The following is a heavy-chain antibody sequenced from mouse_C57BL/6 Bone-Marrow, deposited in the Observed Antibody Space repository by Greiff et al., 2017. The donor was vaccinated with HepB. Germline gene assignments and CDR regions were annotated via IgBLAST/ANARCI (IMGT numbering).Heavy chain of an antibody. CDR1: GYTFTDYY. Sequence: EVQLQQSGPVLVKPGASVKMSCKASGYTFTDYYMNWVKQSHGKSLEWIGVINPYNGGTSYNQKFKGKATLTVDKSSSTAYMELNSLTSVDSAVYYCAKKLLYYFDYWGQGTTLTVSS. J-gene: IGHJ2*01. CDR2: INPYNGGT. CDR3: AKKLLYYFDY. V-gene: IGHV1-19*01. D-gene: IGHD1-1*01.